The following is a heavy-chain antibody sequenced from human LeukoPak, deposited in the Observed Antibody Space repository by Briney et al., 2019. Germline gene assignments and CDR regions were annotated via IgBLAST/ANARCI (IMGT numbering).Heavy chain of an antibody. V-gene: IGHV1-2*02. CDR2: INSNRGGT. D-gene: IGHD3-3*01. CDR1: GYTFTNYY. Sequence: GSVKVSCKASGYTFTNYYIHWVRQAPGQGLEWMGWINSNRGGTIYAQKFQGRVTMTRDTSISTAYMELRSVRSDDTAVYYCARDHGDDAFDIWGPGTMVTVSS. J-gene: IGHJ3*02. CDR3: ARDHGDDAFDI.